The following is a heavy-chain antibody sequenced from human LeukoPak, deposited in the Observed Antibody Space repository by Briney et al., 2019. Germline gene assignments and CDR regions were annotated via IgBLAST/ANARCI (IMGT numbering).Heavy chain of an antibody. J-gene: IGHJ4*02. CDR2: IYYSANT. V-gene: IGHV4-39*07. Sequence: SETLSLTCTVSGGSISSSDYYWGWIRQPPGKGLEWIGSIYYSANTYYNPSLKSRVTISVDTSENQFSLKLTSVTAADTAVYYCARGDTAMEYYFDYWGQGTLVTVSS. CDR3: ARGDTAMEYYFDY. CDR1: GGSISSSDYY. D-gene: IGHD5-18*01.